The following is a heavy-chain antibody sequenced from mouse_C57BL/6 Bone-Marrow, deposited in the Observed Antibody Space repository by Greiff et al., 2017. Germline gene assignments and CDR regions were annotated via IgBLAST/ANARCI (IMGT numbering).Heavy chain of an antibody. CDR3: ARRSWFAY. CDR1: GYTFTSYG. V-gene: IGHV1-81*01. J-gene: IGHJ3*01. CDR2: IYPRSGNT. Sequence: VQLQQSGAELARPGASVKLSCKASGYTFTSYGISWVKQRTGQGLEWIGEIYPRSGNTYYNEKFKGKATLTVDKPSSTAYMQLSSLTSEDSAVYYCARRSWFAYWGQGTLVTVSA.